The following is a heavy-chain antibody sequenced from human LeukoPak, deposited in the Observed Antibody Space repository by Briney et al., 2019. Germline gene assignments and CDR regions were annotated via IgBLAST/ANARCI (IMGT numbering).Heavy chain of an antibody. V-gene: IGHV3-9*03. CDR3: ATSYSSGWYGYFDY. CDR2: ISWNSGSI. D-gene: IGHD6-19*01. J-gene: IGHJ4*02. Sequence: PGESLRLSCAASGFTFDDYAMHWVRQAPGKGLEWVSGISWNSGSIGYADSVKGRFTISRDNAKNSLYLQMNSLRAEDMALYYCATSYSSGWYGYFDYWGQGTPVTVSS. CDR1: GFTFDDYA.